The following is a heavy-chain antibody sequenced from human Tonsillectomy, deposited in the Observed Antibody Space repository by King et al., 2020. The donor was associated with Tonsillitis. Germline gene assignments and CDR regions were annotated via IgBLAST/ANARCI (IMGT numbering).Heavy chain of an antibody. J-gene: IGHJ3*02. CDR2: IISSSSYI. V-gene: IGHV3-21*01. Sequence: VQLVESGGGLVKPGGSLRLSCAASGFTFSSYSMNWVRQAPGKGLEWVSSIISSSSYIYYADSVKGRFTISRENAKNSLYLQINNLRAEDTAVYYCARDLRAIAAAGTSRGYGDAFDIWGQGTMVTVSS. D-gene: IGHD6-13*01. CDR1: GFTFSSYS. CDR3: ARDLRAIAAAGTSRGYGDAFDI.